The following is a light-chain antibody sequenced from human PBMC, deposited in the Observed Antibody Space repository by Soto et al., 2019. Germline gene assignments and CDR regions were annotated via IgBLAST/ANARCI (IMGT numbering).Light chain of an antibody. Sequence: EIVLTQSPGTLSLSPGERATLSCRASQSVGTSYLDWYQQKPGQAPRLLIYAASSRATGIPDRFTGSGSGTDFALTISRLEPEDFAVYFCQQHGSSPLTFGGGTKVDIK. V-gene: IGKV3-20*01. CDR1: QSVGTSY. J-gene: IGKJ4*01. CDR2: AAS. CDR3: QQHGSSPLT.